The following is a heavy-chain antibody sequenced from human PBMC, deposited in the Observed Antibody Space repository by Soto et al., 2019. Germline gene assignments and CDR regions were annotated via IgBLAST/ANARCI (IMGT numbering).Heavy chain of an antibody. V-gene: IGHV3-30*18. D-gene: IGHD6-19*01. CDR3: AKGGRQWLVTSDFNY. Sequence: VQMVESGGGVVQPGRSLRLSCAASGFTFSDYAMHWVRQAPDQGLEWVAVVSHDGRNTHYADSVKGRFTISRDSAKNTVSLEMTSLRAEDTAVYYCAKGGRQWLVTSDFNYWGQGALVTVSS. J-gene: IGHJ4*02. CDR2: VSHDGRNT. CDR1: GFTFSDYA.